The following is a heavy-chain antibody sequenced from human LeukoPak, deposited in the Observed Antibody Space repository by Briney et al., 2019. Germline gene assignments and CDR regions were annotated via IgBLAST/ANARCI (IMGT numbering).Heavy chain of an antibody. CDR3: ARATVTTS. D-gene: IGHD4-17*01. CDR2: ISSSSSYI. CDR1: LWTFSSYS. Sequence: GGSLRLSCACSLWTFSSYSMNWVRQAPGKGLEWVSSISSSSSYIYYSDSVKGRFTISRDNAKNSLYLQMNSLRAEDTAVYYCARATVTTSWGQGTLVTVSS. V-gene: IGHV3-21*01. J-gene: IGHJ4*02.